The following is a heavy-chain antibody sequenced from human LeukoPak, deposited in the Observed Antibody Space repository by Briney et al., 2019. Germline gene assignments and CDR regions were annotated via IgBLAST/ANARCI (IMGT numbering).Heavy chain of an antibody. V-gene: IGHV3-30*02. CDR3: AKDLGPYSYAFDI. D-gene: IGHD2-21*01. J-gene: IGHJ3*02. CDR2: IQNDGTNK. CDR1: GFTFSSYG. Sequence: GGSLRLSCAASGFTFSSYGVHWVRQAPGKGLEWVAFIQNDGTNKYYADSVKGRFTISRDNAKNSLYLQMNSLRAEDTAVYYCAKDLGPYSYAFDIWGQGTMVTVSS.